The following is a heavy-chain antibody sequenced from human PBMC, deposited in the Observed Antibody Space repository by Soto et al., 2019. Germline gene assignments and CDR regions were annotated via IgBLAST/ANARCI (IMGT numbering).Heavy chain of an antibody. V-gene: IGHV1-69*13. CDR1: GGTFSSYA. Sequence: VASVKVSCKASGGTFSSYAISWVRQAPGQGLEWMGGIIPIFGTANYAQKFQGRVTITADESTSTAYMELSSLRSEDTAVYYCASGGSDRHFDYWGQGTLVTVSA. J-gene: IGHJ4*02. CDR3: ASGGSDRHFDY. CDR2: IIPIFGTA. D-gene: IGHD3-16*01.